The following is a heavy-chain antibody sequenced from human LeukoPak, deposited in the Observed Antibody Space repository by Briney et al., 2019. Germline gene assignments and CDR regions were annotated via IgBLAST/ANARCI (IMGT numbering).Heavy chain of an antibody. Sequence: RPSDTLSLTRTVSGGSLSSISYDWGWIRQPPGKGLEWIGSIYYSGSTYYNPSLKSRVTISVDTSKNQFSLKLSSVTAADTAVYYCARLNRYWGQGTLVTVSS. J-gene: IGHJ4*02. CDR1: GGSLSSISYD. CDR3: ARLNRY. CDR2: IYYSGST. V-gene: IGHV4-39*01.